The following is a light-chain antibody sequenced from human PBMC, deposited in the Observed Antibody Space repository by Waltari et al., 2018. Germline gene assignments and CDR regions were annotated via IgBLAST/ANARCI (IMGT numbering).Light chain of an antibody. CDR1: SSDVDGYKY. CDR2: DFI. Sequence: QSALTQPRSVSGSPGQSVTISCTGTSSDVDGYKYVSWYKQHPGKAPKPIIFDFIKRPSGVPDRFSCSRVCNPASLTISGPQAEDGADYFCCSYAGSYPFRVFGTGTEVTV. V-gene: IGLV2-11*01. CDR3: CSYAGSYPFRV. J-gene: IGLJ1*01.